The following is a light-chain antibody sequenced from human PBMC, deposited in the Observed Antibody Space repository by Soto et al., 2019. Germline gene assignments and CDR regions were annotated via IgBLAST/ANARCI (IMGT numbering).Light chain of an antibody. CDR1: QTISTD. CDR2: SAS. J-gene: IGKJ1*01. CDR3: QQIFSTPLT. V-gene: IGKV1-39*01. Sequence: DIQMTQFPSSLSASVGDRVTITCRASQTISTDINWYQQQSVKAPKLLIYSASTVQSGVPSRFSGSGSGTDFTLTISNLQPEDFATYHCQQIFSTPLTCGQGTKVEIK.